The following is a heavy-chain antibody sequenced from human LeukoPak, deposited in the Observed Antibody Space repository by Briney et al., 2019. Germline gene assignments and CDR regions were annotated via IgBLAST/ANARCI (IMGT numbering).Heavy chain of an antibody. D-gene: IGHD2-15*01. CDR2: ISSSGSTI. CDR1: GFTFGNYE. Sequence: GGSLRLSCAASGFTFGNYEMNWVRQAPGKGLEWVSYISSSGSTIYYADSVKGRFTISRDNAKKSLYLQMNSLRAEDTAVYYCARKGYFGDQPLGYWGQGTLVTVSS. CDR3: ARKGYFGDQPLGY. V-gene: IGHV3-48*03. J-gene: IGHJ4*02.